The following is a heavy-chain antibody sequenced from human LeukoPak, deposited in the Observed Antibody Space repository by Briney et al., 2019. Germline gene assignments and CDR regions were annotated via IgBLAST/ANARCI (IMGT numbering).Heavy chain of an antibody. Sequence: PSETLSLTCTVPGGSISSGGYYWSWVRQHPGQGLEWIVYIYYSGSTYYNPSLKSRVTISVDTSKNQFSLKLSSVTAADTAVYYCAREVLFGVRIAAAGTFDYWGQGTLVTVSS. J-gene: IGHJ4*02. CDR1: GGSISSGGYY. CDR3: AREVLFGVRIAAAGTFDY. D-gene: IGHD6-13*01. CDR2: IYYSGST. V-gene: IGHV4-31*03.